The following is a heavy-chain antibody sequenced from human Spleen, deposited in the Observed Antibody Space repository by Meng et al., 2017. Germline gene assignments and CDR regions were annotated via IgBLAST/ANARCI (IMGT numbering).Heavy chain of an antibody. D-gene: IGHD2-21*01. Sequence: ASVKVSCKASGYTFPDYYLHWVRQAPGQGLEWMGHINPDTGDTLYAQKFQGRVSMTGDTSISTAYVELSGLRSDDTAVYYCARDENISLGKLFGDYWGQGTLVTVSS. CDR2: INPDTGDT. CDR1: GYTFPDYY. V-gene: IGHV1-2*06. J-gene: IGHJ4*02. CDR3: ARDENISLGKLFGDY.